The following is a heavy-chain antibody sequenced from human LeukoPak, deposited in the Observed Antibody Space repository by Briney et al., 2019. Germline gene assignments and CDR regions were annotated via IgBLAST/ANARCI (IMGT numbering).Heavy chain of an antibody. D-gene: IGHD3-10*01. CDR1: GFTFSSYG. CDR3: AKEVGWGVNVFDY. V-gene: IGHV3-30*18. J-gene: IGHJ4*02. CDR2: IGKDEAAK. Sequence: PGGSLRLSCAASGFTFSSYGIHWVRQAPGKGLEWVAVIGKDEAAKHYAESVRGRFTISRDNSKNTLDLQMDSLSAEDTAVYYCAKEVGWGVNVFDYWGQGALVTVSS.